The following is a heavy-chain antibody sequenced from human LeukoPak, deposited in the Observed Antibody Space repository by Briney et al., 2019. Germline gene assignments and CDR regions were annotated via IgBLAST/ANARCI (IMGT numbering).Heavy chain of an antibody. CDR1: GGTFSSYA. Sequence: SVKVSCKASGGTFSSYAISWVRQAPGQGLEWMGGIIPIFGTANYAQKFQGRVTMTEDTSTDTAYMELSSLRPEDTAVYYCATGVDTAMVRHPYMDVWGKGTTVTVSS. CDR3: ATGVDTAMVRHPYMDV. J-gene: IGHJ6*03. CDR2: IIPIFGTA. V-gene: IGHV1-69*06. D-gene: IGHD5-18*01.